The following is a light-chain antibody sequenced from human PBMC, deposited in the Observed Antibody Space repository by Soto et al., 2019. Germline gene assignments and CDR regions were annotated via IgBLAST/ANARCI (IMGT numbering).Light chain of an antibody. Sequence: DIQMTQSPSSLSASVGDRVTITCRASQSISSYVNWYQQKPGKAPKPLIYAASSLQRGVPSRFSGSGAGTDVTLTISSLQPEDVATYYCQQSYSTPRTFGQGTKVDIK. CDR3: QQSYSTPRT. J-gene: IGKJ1*01. V-gene: IGKV1-39*01. CDR2: AAS. CDR1: QSISSY.